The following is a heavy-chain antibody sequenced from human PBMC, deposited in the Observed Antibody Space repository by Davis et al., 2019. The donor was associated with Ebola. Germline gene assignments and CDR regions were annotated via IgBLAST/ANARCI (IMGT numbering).Heavy chain of an antibody. CDR3: ARAADIVVVVSTWFDP. CDR2: IDPSDSYT. Sequence: GESLKISCKGSGYSFTSYWISWVRQMPGKGLEWMGRIDPSDSYTNYSPSFQGHVTISADKSISTAYLQWSSLKASDTAMYYCARAADIVVVVSTWFDPWGQGTLVTVSS. D-gene: IGHD2-15*01. V-gene: IGHV5-10-1*01. CDR1: GYSFTSYW. J-gene: IGHJ5*02.